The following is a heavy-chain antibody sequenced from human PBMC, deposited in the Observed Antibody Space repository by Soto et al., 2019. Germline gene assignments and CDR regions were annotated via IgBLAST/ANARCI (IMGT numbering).Heavy chain of an antibody. CDR2: IYSGGST. CDR3: ATYGDYYYFDY. D-gene: IGHD4-17*01. J-gene: IGHJ4*02. V-gene: IGHV3-66*01. CDR1: GFTVSSNY. Sequence: GGSLRLSCAASGFTVSSNYMSWVRQAPGKGLEWVSVIYSGGSTYYADSVKGRFTISRHNSKHTLYLQMNSLRAEDTSVYYCATYGDYYYFDYWGQGTLVTVSS.